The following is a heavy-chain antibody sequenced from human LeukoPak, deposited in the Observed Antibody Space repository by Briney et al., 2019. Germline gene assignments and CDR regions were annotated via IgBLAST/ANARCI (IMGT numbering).Heavy chain of an antibody. V-gene: IGHV4-59*01. Sequence: SETLSLTCAVSGGSISSYYWSWIRQPPGKGLEWIGYIYYSGSTNYNPSLKSRVTISVDTSKNQFSLKLSSVTAADTAVYYCAREPRGYYYGSGSYHYFDYWGQGTLVTVSS. J-gene: IGHJ4*02. CDR3: AREPRGYYYGSGSYHYFDY. CDR2: IYYSGST. CDR1: GGSISSYY. D-gene: IGHD3-10*01.